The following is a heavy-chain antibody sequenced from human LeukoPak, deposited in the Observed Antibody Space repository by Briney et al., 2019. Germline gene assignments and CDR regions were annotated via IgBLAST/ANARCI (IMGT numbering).Heavy chain of an antibody. Sequence: PSETLSLTCTVSGCSISNSYWNWIRQPPGKGLEWIGYIYYSGTTNYNPSLRSRVTISVDTSKNQFSLRLTSVTAADTAVYYCARGFDSKSTYFDYWGQGTLVTVSS. D-gene: IGHD5-12*01. V-gene: IGHV4-59*01. CDR3: ARGFDSKSTYFDY. CDR2: IYYSGTT. CDR1: GCSISNSY. J-gene: IGHJ4*02.